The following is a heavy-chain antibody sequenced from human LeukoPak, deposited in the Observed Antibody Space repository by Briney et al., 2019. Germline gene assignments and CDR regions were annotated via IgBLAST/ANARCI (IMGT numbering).Heavy chain of an antibody. CDR2: IIPIFGTA. CDR1: GGTFSSYA. Sequence: GASVKVSCKASGGTFSSYAISWVRQAPGQGLEWMGGIIPIFGTANYAQKFQGRVTITADESTSTAYMELSSLRSEDTAVYYCATQDLWFGELSYYMDAWGKGTTVTISS. J-gene: IGHJ6*03. CDR3: ATQDLWFGELSYYMDA. V-gene: IGHV1-69*01. D-gene: IGHD3-10*01.